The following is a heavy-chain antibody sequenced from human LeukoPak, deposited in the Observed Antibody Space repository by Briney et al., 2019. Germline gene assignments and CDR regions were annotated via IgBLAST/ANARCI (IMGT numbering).Heavy chain of an antibody. CDR1: GGSISSYY. D-gene: IGHD3-9*01. V-gene: IGHV4-59*01. CDR2: IYYSGRT. J-gene: IGHJ4*02. CDR3: ARDVYFDWLLYPSSPSDFDY. Sequence: SETLSLTCTVSGGSISSYYWSWIRQPPGKGLDWIGYIYYSGRTKYSPSLKSRVTISVDTSKNQFSLKLSSVTAADTAVYYCARDVYFDWLLYPSSPSDFDYWGQGTLVTVSS.